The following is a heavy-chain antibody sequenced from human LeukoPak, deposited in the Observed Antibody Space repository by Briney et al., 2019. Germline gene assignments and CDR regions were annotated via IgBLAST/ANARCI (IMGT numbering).Heavy chain of an antibody. CDR2: INHSGST. CDR1: GGSFSGYY. V-gene: IGHV4-34*01. Sequence: SETLSLTCAVYGGSFSGYYWSWIRQPPGKGLEWIGEINHSGSTNYNPSLKSRVTISVDTSKNQFSLKLTSVTAADTALYYCARRGYCSSTSCYRRGGSAPRKYNWFDPWGQGTLVTVSS. CDR3: ARRGYCSSTSCYRRGGSAPRKYNWFDP. D-gene: IGHD2-2*02. J-gene: IGHJ5*02.